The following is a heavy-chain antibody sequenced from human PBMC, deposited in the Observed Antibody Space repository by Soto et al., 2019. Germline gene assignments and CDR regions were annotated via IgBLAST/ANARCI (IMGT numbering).Heavy chain of an antibody. CDR2: ISAYNGNT. Sequence: QVQLVQSGAEVKKPGASVKVSCKASGYTFTSYGISWVRQAPGQGLEWMGWISAYNGNTNYAQKLQGRVTMTTDTSTSTANMELRSLRSDDTAVYYCARDGHRDSSSWTRTNYYYDGMDVGGQGTTVTVSS. CDR3: ARDGHRDSSSWTRTNYYYDGMDV. CDR1: GYTFTSYG. D-gene: IGHD6-13*01. V-gene: IGHV1-18*01. J-gene: IGHJ6*02.